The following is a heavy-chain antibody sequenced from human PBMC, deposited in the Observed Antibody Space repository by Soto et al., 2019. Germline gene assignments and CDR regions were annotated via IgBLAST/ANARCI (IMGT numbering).Heavy chain of an antibody. CDR3: ARLPMTTVTSFDY. D-gene: IGHD4-17*01. CDR1: GGSISSSSYY. V-gene: IGHV4-39*01. CDR2: IYYSGRT. Sequence: QLQLQESGPGLVKPSETLSLTCTVSGGSISSSSYYWGWIRQPPGKGLEWIGSIYYSGRTYYSPSLKRRVTISVDTSKNQSSLKLSSVTAADTAVYYCARLPMTTVTSFDYWGQGTLVTVSS. J-gene: IGHJ4*02.